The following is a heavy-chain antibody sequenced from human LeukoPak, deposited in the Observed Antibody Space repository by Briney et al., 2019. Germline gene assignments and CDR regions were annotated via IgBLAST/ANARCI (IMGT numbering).Heavy chain of an antibody. V-gene: IGHV3-23*01. CDR3: ARGGGYYYDSSDYYREEYYQH. CDR1: GFTISSYA. J-gene: IGHJ1*01. CDR2: ISGSGGST. Sequence: GGSLRLSCAASGFTISSYAMSWVRQPQGQGLEWVSVISGSGGSTYYADSVKGRFTISRDNSKNTLYLQMNSLRAEDTAVYYCARGGGYYYDSSDYYREEYYQHWGQGTLVTVSS. D-gene: IGHD3-22*01.